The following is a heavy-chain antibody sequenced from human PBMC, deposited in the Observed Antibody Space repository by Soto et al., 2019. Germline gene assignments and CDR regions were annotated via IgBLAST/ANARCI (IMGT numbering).Heavy chain of an antibody. CDR2: ISNSGSTI. Sequence: QVQLVESGGGLVKPGGSLRLSCAASGFTFSDYYISWIRQATGKGLAWVSYISNSGSTIYYADSVKGRFTISRDNAKNSLYLQMNSLRAQDTAVYYCARAVAGTFGWFDPWGQGTLVTVSS. J-gene: IGHJ5*02. CDR1: GFTFSDYY. D-gene: IGHD6-19*01. V-gene: IGHV3-11*01. CDR3: ARAVAGTFGWFDP.